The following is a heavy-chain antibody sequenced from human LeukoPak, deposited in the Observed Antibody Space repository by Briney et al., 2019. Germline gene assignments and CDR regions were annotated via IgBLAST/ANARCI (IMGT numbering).Heavy chain of an antibody. V-gene: IGHV5-51*01. Sequence: GESLKISCKGSGYSFTTFWIGWVRQMPGKGLELMGIIHPGDSDTTYSPSFQGQITISVDKSISTAYLQWSSLKASDTAIYYCARSYTLMAFFDYWGQGTLVTVSS. J-gene: IGHJ4*02. CDR3: ARSYTLMAFFDY. CDR1: GYSFTTFW. D-gene: IGHD2-2*02. CDR2: IHPGDSDT.